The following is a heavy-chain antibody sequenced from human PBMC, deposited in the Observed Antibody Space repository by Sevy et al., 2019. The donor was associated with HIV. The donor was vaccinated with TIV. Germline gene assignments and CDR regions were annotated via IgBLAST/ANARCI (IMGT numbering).Heavy chain of an antibody. CDR2: ISAYNGNT. D-gene: IGHD5-12*01. CDR3: VREADIVATYYYYGMDV. CDR1: GYTFTSYG. J-gene: IGHJ6*02. Sequence: ASVKVSCKASGYTFTSYGISWVRQAPGQGLEWMGWISAYNGNTNYAQKLQGRVTMTTDTSTSTAYMELRSLRSDDTAVYYCVREADIVATYYYYGMDVWGQGTTVTVSS. V-gene: IGHV1-18*01.